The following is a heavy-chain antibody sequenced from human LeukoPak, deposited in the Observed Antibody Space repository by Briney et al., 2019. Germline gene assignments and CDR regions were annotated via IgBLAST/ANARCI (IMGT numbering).Heavy chain of an antibody. CDR2: INHSGST. Sequence: PSKTLSLTCPVYGGSFSGYYWSWIRQPPGKGLDWIGEINHSGSTNYNPSLKSRVTISVDTSKNQFSLKLSSVTAADTAVYYCARGSDFWSGYYGAYYYYYMDVWGKGTTVTVSS. CDR1: GGSFSGYY. CDR3: ARGSDFWSGYYGAYYYYYMDV. D-gene: IGHD3-3*01. V-gene: IGHV4-34*01. J-gene: IGHJ6*03.